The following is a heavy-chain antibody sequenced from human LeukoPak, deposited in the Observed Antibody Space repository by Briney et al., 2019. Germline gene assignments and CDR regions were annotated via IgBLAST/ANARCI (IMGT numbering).Heavy chain of an antibody. J-gene: IGHJ6*03. Sequence: WSLRLSCAASGFTFSSYWMSWVRQAPGKGLEWVANINQDGSEKYYVDSVKGRFTISRDNAKNSLYLQMNSLRAEDTAVYYCAKEGYSRGYYSYYYMDVWGKGTTVTVSS. CDR3: AKEGYSRGYYSYYYMDV. CDR1: GFTFSSYW. D-gene: IGHD6-13*01. CDR2: INQDGSEK. V-gene: IGHV3-7*01.